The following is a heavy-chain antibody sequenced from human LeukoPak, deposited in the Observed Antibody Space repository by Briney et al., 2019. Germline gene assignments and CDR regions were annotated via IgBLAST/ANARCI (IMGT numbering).Heavy chain of an antibody. CDR3: ATETSGWFVFDY. CDR2: FDPEDGET. D-gene: IGHD6-19*01. CDR1: GYTLTELS. Sequence: ASVKVSCKVSGYTLTELSMHWVRQAPGKGLEWMGGFDPEDGETIYAQKFQGRVTMTEDTSTDTAYMELSSLRSEDTAVYYYATETSGWFVFDYWGQGTLVTVSS. V-gene: IGHV1-24*01. J-gene: IGHJ4*02.